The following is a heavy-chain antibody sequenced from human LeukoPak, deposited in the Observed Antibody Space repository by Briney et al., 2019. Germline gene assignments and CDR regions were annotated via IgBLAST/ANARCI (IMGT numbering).Heavy chain of an antibody. V-gene: IGHV4-39*01. CDR1: GGSISSSSYY. CDR2: IYYSGST. CDR3: ARFVAVVAAWVY. D-gene: IGHD2-15*01. J-gene: IGHJ4*02. Sequence: SETLSLTCTVSGGSISSSSYYWGWIRQPPGKGLEWIGSIYYSGSTYYNPSLKSRVTISVDTSKNQFSLKLSSVTAADTAVYYCARFVAVVAAWVYWGQGTLVTVSS.